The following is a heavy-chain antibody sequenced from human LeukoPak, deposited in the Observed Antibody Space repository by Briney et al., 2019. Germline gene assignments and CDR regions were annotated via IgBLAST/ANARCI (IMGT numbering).Heavy chain of an antibody. CDR3: ASDSGVGATALNI. Sequence: PGGSLRLSCTACGFTVCSNYMSCVRHAPGEGLECVSVIYNGGSTYYADSVRGRFTISRDNSKNTLYLQMNSLRAEDTAVYYCASDSGVGATALNIWVQGTMVTVSS. V-gene: IGHV3-53*05. CDR1: GFTVCSNY. D-gene: IGHD1-26*01. J-gene: IGHJ3*02. CDR2: IYNGGST.